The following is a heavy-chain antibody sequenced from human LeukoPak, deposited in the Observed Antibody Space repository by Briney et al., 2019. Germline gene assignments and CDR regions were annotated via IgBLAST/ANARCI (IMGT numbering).Heavy chain of an antibody. Sequence: PGGSLILSCAASGFTFSSYDMNWVRQAPGKGLEWVSLISGSGGSTYYADSVKGRFTISRDNSRNTVYLQMNSLRDEDTAVYYCAKGVADGVEGWGQGTLVTVSS. V-gene: IGHV3-23*01. J-gene: IGHJ4*02. CDR1: GFTFSSYD. D-gene: IGHD2-15*01. CDR2: ISGSGGST. CDR3: AKGVADGVEG.